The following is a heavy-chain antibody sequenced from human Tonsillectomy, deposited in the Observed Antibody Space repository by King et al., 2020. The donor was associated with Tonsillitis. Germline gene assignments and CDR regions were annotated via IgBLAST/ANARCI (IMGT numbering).Heavy chain of an antibody. CDR1: GFTFSSYS. CDR2: ISSSSSYI. V-gene: IGHV3-21*01. CDR3: ARGAYYDFWSGYAFDS. J-gene: IGHJ3*02. D-gene: IGHD3-3*01. Sequence: VQLVESGGGLVKPGGSLRLSCAASGFTFSSYSMNWVRQAPGKGLEWVSSISSSSSYIYYADSVKGRFTISRDNAKNSLYLQMNSLRAEDTAVYYCARGAYYDFWSGYAFDSWGQGTMVTVSA.